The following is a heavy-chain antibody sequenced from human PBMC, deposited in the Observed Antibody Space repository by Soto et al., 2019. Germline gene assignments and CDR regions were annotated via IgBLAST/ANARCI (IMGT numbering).Heavy chain of an antibody. CDR2: IYSGGST. J-gene: IGHJ5*02. CDR3: ARVEAPVTTYWFDP. D-gene: IGHD4-17*01. V-gene: IGHV3-53*04. CDR1: GFTVSSNY. Sequence: EVQLVESGGGLVQPGGSLRLSCAASGFTVSSNYMSWVRQAPGKGLEWVSVIYSGGSTYYADSVKGRFTISRHNSKNTRYLQMNSLRAEDTAVYYCARVEAPVTTYWFDPWGQGTLVTVSS.